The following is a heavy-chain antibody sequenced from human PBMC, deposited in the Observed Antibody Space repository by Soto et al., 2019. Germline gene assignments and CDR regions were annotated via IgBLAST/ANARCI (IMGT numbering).Heavy chain of an antibody. D-gene: IGHD2-21*01. CDR2: IYYSGST. J-gene: IGHJ4*02. CDR1: GGSFSGYY. V-gene: IGHV4-34*01. Sequence: LSLTCAVYGGSFSGYYWSWIRQPPGKGLEWIGGIYYSGSTYYNPSLKSRVTISVDTSKNQFSLKLNSVSAADTAVYFCARPGGDFVLPRDYWGPGTLVTVSS. CDR3: ARPGGDFVLPRDY.